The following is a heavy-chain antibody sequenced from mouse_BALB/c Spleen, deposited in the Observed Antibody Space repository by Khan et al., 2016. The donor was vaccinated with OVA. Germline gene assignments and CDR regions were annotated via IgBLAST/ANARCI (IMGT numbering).Heavy chain of an antibody. CDR2: INPTTGYT. D-gene: IGHD2-4*01. V-gene: IGHV1-7*01. J-gene: IGHJ3*01. CDR3: ARSPTMITQFSY. Sequence: QVQLQQSGAELAKPGASVKMSCKASGYTFTSYWMHWVKQRPGQGLEGIGFINPTTGYTEYNQKFKDKAKWTAVKSSSTAYIQLSSLTSEDSAVYYCARSPTMITQFSYWGQGTLVTVSA. CDR1: GYTFTSYW.